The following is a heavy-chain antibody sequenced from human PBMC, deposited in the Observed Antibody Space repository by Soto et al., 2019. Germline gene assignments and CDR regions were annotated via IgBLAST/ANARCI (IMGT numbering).Heavy chain of an antibody. CDR2: ISGSGGST. D-gene: IGHD6-19*01. J-gene: IGHJ4*02. V-gene: IGHV3-23*01. CDR1: GFTFSSYA. CDR3: AKLEGLATFSSYYDY. Sequence: PGGSLRLSCAASGFTFSSYAMSWVRQAPGKGLEWVSAISGSGGSTYYADSVKGRFTISRDNSKNTLYLQLNSLRAEDTAVYYCAKLEGLATFSSYYDYWAQGILVTVSS.